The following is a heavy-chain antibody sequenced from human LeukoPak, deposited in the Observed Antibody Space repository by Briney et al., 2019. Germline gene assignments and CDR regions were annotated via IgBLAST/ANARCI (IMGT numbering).Heavy chain of an antibody. J-gene: IGHJ6*01. Sequence: ASVKVSCKASGYTFTSYGISWVRQAPGQGLEWMGWISAYNGNTNYAQKLQGRVTMTTDTSTSTAYMELRSLRSDDTAVYYCARVGYMGCSGGRCYLGLYYYYGMHVWREETTVTVSS. CDR1: GYTFTSYG. CDR3: ARVGYMGCSGGRCYLGLYYYYGMHV. V-gene: IGHV1-18*01. D-gene: IGHD2-15*01. CDR2: ISAYNGNT.